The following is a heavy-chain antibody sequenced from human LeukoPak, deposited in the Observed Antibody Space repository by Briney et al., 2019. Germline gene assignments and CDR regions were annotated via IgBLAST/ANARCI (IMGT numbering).Heavy chain of an antibody. D-gene: IGHD3-22*01. CDR3: ARDGEYYDSRGSYFDS. J-gene: IGHJ4*02. CDR1: GGTFSSYA. Sequence: ASVKVSCEASGGTFSSYAISWLRQAPGQGLEWMGIINPSSGSTSNAQKFQGRVTMTRDTSTSTVYMELSSLRSEDTAVYYCARDGEYYDSRGSYFDSWGQGTLVTVSS. CDR2: INPSSGST. V-gene: IGHV1-46*01.